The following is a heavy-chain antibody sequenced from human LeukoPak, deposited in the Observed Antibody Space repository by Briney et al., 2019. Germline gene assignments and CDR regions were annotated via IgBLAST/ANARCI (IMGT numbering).Heavy chain of an antibody. V-gene: IGHV5-51*01. CDR3: ARLGPVYYYGSGSLLTGAEYYYYMDV. CDR1: GYSFTSYW. J-gene: IGHJ6*03. CDR2: IYPGDSDT. Sequence: GESLKISCKGSGYSFTSYWIGWVRQVPGKGLEWMGIIYPGDSDTRYSPSFQGQVTISADKSISTAYLQWSSLKASDTAMYYCARLGPVYYYGSGSLLTGAEYYYYMDVWGKGTTVTVSS. D-gene: IGHD3-10*01.